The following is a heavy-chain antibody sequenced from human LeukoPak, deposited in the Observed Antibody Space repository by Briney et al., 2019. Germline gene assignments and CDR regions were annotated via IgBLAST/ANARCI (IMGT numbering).Heavy chain of an antibody. CDR3: AKDYGGNPYYYYYMDV. J-gene: IGHJ6*03. Sequence: GGSLRLSCAASGFTFSSYAMSWVRQAPGKGLEWVSAISGSGGSTYYADSVKGRFTISRDNSKNTLYLQMNSLRAEDTAVYYCAKDYGGNPYYYYYMDVWGKGTTVTVSS. D-gene: IGHD4-23*01. CDR1: GFTFSSYA. V-gene: IGHV3-23*01. CDR2: ISGSGGST.